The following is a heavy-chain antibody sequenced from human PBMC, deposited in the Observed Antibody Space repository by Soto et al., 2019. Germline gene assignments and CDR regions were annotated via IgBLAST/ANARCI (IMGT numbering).Heavy chain of an antibody. V-gene: IGHV5-10-1*01. D-gene: IGHD3-10*01. Sequence: PGESLKISCRVSGYSFASQWISWVRQVPGKGQEWMGRIDLSESYTTYNPSFQGHVTFSADKSITTAYLQWRSLEASDTAIYYCARLRVVYYYYGMDVWGQGTTVTVSS. CDR1: GYSFASQW. CDR2: IDLSESYT. CDR3: ARLRVVYYYYGMDV. J-gene: IGHJ6*02.